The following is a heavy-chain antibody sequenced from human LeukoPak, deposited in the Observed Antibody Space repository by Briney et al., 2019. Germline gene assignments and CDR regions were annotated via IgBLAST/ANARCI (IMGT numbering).Heavy chain of an antibody. CDR1: GYTFSDYY. J-gene: IGHJ4*02. V-gene: IGHV1-2*02. CDR3: ATLRRSGWYIGD. D-gene: IGHD6-19*01. CDR2: INPYSGGT. Sequence: ASVKVSCKASGYTFSDYYMHWVRPAPGQGLEWMGWINPYSGGTNYAEKFQGRVTMTRDTSMTTAYMELSSLRSDDTAMYYCATLRRSGWYIGDWGQGTLVTVSS.